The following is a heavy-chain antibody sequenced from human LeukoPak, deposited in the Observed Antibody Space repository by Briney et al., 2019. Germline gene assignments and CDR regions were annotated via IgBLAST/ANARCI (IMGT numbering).Heavy chain of an antibody. CDR2: ISGSGGST. CDR3: AKDQHVVVTAIFDY. D-gene: IGHD2-21*02. Sequence: GGSLRLSCAASGFTFSSYAMSWVRQAPGKGLEWVSAISGSGGSTYYADSVKGRFTISRYNSKNTLYLQMNSLRAEDTAVYYCAKDQHVVVTAIFDYWGQGTLVTVS. V-gene: IGHV3-23*01. CDR1: GFTFSSYA. J-gene: IGHJ4*02.